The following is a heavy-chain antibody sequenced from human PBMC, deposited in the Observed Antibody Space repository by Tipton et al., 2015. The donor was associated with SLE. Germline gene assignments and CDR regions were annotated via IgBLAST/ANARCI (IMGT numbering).Heavy chain of an antibody. CDR3: ARRSSSNWYFRH. D-gene: IGHD6-13*01. V-gene: IGHV3-7*01. J-gene: IGHJ1*01. CDR1: GFIFGNYW. CDR2: IKLDGSEK. Sequence: SLRLSCAASGFIFGNYWMSWVRQAPGKGLEWVATIKLDGSEKYYVESVKGRFTISRDNVKNSLYLQMNSLRAEDTAVYYCARRSSSNWYFRHWGQGTLVTVSS.